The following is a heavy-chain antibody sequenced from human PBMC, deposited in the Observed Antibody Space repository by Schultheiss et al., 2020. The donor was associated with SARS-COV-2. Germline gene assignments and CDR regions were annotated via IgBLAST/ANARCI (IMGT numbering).Heavy chain of an antibody. V-gene: IGHV4-30-4*08. J-gene: IGHJ4*02. CDR2: IYYSGST. Sequence: SETLSLTCTVSGGSISSSTNYWGWIRQPPGKGLEWIGYIYYSGSTYYNPSLKSRVTISVDTSKNQFSLKLSSVTAADTAVYYCARLYCGGDCYHDYWGQGTLVTVSS. CDR1: GGSISSSTNY. CDR3: ARLYCGGDCYHDY. D-gene: IGHD2-21*02.